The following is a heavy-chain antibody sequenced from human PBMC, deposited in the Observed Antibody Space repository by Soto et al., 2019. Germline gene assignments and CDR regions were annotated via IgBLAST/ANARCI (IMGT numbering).Heavy chain of an antibody. D-gene: IGHD1-26*01. CDR2: IYYSGTT. CDR3: ARREIQGLIAY. CDR1: GYSIISSNW. V-gene: IGHV4-28*01. J-gene: IGHJ4*02. Sequence: PSETLSLTCAVSGYSIISSNWWGLIRQPPGKGLEWIGYIYYSGTTYYNPSLKSRVTMSVDTSKNQFSLKLTSVTAVDTAVYYCARREIQGLIAYSAQGPPVTVS.